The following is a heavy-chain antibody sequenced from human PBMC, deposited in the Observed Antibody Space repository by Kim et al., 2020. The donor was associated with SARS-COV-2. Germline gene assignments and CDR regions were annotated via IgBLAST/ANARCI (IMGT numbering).Heavy chain of an antibody. CDR3: ARVGGASSSLGDYYYYGMDV. Sequence: SETLSLTCTVSGGSISSYYWSWIRQPPGKGLEWIGYIYYSGSTNYNPSLKSRVTISVDTSKNQFSLKLSSVTAADTAVYYCARVGGASSSLGDYYYYGMDVWGQGTTVTVSS. CDR2: IYYSGST. J-gene: IGHJ6*02. D-gene: IGHD6-13*01. CDR1: GGSISSYY. V-gene: IGHV4-59*01.